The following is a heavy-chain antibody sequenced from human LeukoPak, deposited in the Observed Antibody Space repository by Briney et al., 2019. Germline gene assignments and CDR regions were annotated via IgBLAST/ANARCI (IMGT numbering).Heavy chain of an antibody. D-gene: IGHD3-9*01. J-gene: IGHJ4*02. CDR2: ISAYNGNT. CDR1: GYTFTSYG. V-gene: IGHV1-18*01. Sequence: ASVKVSCKASGYTFTSYGISWVRQAPGQGLEWMGWISAYNGNTNYAQKLQGRVTMTTDTSTSTAYMELRSLRSDDTAVYYCARDRSGHILTGPGAYWGQGTLVTVSS. CDR3: ARDRSGHILTGPGAY.